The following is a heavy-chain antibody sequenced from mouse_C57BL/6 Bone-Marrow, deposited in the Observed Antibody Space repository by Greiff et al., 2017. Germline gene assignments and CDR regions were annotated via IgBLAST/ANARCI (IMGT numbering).Heavy chain of an antibody. CDR3: ARNLFAY. CDR2: ISDGGSYT. V-gene: IGHV5-4*01. CDR1: GFTFSSYA. Sequence: EVQGVESGGGLVKPGGSLKLSCAASGFTFSSYAMSWVRQTLEKRLEWVATISDGGSYTYYPDNVKGRFTISRDNAKNNLYLQMSHLKSEDTAMYYCARNLFAYWGQGTLVTVSA. J-gene: IGHJ3*01.